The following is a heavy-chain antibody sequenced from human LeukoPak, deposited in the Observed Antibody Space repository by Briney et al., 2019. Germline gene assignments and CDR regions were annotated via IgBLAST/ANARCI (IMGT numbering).Heavy chain of an antibody. J-gene: IGHJ4*02. CDR1: GYTFTGYY. CDR2: INPNSGGT. V-gene: IGHV1-2*02. Sequence: ASVKVSCKASGYTFTGYYMHWVRQAPGQGLEWMGWINPNSGGTNYAQKFQGRVTMTRDTSISTAYMELSRLRSDDTAVHYCASGEHVVVPAAMWSLDYWGQGTLVTVSS. D-gene: IGHD2-2*01. CDR3: ASGEHVVVPAAMWSLDY.